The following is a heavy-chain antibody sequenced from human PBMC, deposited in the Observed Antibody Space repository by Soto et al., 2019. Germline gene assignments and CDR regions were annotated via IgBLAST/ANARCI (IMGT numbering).Heavy chain of an antibody. D-gene: IGHD6-6*01. CDR2: IIPILGTA. Sequence: ASVKVSCKASGGTFSSYAISWVRQAPGQGLEWMGGIIPILGTANYAQKFQGRVTITADKSTSTAYMELSSLRSEDTAVYYCARSSDSSSSFYYYYGMDVWGQGTTVTVSS. CDR1: GGTFSSYA. J-gene: IGHJ6*02. CDR3: ARSSDSSSSFYYYYGMDV. V-gene: IGHV1-69*10.